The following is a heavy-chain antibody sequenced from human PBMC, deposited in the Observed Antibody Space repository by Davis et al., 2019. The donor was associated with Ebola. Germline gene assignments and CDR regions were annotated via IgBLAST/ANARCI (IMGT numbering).Heavy chain of an antibody. CDR3: ARVPRSDCSDTSCGY. CDR1: GYTFTSYY. D-gene: IGHD2-2*01. V-gene: IGHV1-46*01. J-gene: IGHJ4*02. CDR2: INPSGGST. Sequence: ASVKVSCKASGYTFTSYYMHWVRQAPGQGLEWMGIINPSGGSTSYAQKFQGRVTMTRDTSTSTVYMELSSLRSDDTAVFYCARVPRSDCSDTSCGYWGQGTLVTVSS.